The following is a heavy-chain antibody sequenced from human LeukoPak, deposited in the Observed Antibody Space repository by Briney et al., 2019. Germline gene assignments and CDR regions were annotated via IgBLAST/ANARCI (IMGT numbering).Heavy chain of an antibody. V-gene: IGHV3-23*01. Sequence: GGSLRLSCAASGFTFSSYAMSWVRQAPGKGLEWVSAISGSGGSTYYADSVKGRFTISRDNSKNTLYLQMNSLRAEDTAVYYCAKGYYGSGSYELDYWGQGTLITVSS. CDR1: GFTFSSYA. D-gene: IGHD3-10*01. J-gene: IGHJ4*02. CDR3: AKGYYGSGSYELDY. CDR2: ISGSGGST.